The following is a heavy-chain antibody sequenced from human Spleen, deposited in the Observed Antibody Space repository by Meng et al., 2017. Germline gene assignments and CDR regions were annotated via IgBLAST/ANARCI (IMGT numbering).Heavy chain of an antibody. CDR1: GFIFNTYS. CDR3: VRDPSDDYGANGPSSGNF. V-gene: IGHV3-21*06. CDR2: ISSRSSYI. J-gene: IGHJ4*02. Sequence: GESLKISCAASGFIFNTYSMHWVRQAPGKGLECVSSISSRSSYISYADSVKGRFTISRDNAKSSLYLQMSSLRAEDTAVYYCVRDPSDDYGANGPSSGNFWGQGTLVTVSS. D-gene: IGHD4-23*01.